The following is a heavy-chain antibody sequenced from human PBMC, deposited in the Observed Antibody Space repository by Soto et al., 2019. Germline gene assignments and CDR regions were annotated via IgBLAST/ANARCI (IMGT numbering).Heavy chain of an antibody. Sequence: EVQLVESGGGLVQPGGSLRLSCAASGFSFSTYDMHWVRQAPGKGLEWVSLIGTAGNTHYPDSVKGRIIIPTDTAKRSLYLQMNSLRAGEKAVYYCASDPSGCGPDYWGQGPPVTVSS. V-gene: IGHV3-13*01. CDR2: IGTAGNT. CDR1: GFSFSTYD. D-gene: IGHD5-12*01. CDR3: ASDPSGCGPDY. J-gene: IGHJ4*02.